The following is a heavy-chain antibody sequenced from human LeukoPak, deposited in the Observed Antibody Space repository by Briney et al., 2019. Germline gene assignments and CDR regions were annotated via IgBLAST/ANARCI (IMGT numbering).Heavy chain of an antibody. J-gene: IGHJ6*02. Sequence: SETLSLTCAVYGGSFSGYYWSWIRQPPGKGLEWIGEINHSGSTNYNPSLKSRVTISVDTSKNQLSLKLSSVTAADTAVYYCARRRVVAAPRTHYYYYGMDVWGQGTTVTVSS. CDR1: GGSFSGYY. V-gene: IGHV4-34*01. D-gene: IGHD2-15*01. CDR3: ARRRVVAAPRTHYYYYGMDV. CDR2: INHSGST.